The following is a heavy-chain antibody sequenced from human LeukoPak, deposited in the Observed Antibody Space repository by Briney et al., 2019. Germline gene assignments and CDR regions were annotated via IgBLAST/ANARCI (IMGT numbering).Heavy chain of an antibody. V-gene: IGHV4-59*08. Sequence: SETLSLTCTVSGGSISSYYWSWIRQPPGKGLEWIGYIYYSGSTNYNASLKSRVTISVDTSKNQFSLKLSSVTAADTAVYYCARQEGMITFGGVISTRFDPWGQGTLVTVSS. J-gene: IGHJ5*02. CDR1: GGSISSYY. CDR2: IYYSGST. CDR3: ARQEGMITFGGVISTRFDP. D-gene: IGHD3-16*02.